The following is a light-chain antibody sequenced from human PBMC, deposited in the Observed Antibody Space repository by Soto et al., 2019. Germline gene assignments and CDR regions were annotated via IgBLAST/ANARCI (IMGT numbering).Light chain of an antibody. J-gene: IGKJ5*01. CDR1: LGFSSF. CDR3: QQRSNWPIT. V-gene: IGKV3-11*01. CDR2: DAS. Sequence: EIVLTQSPATLSLSPGERATLSCRAGLGFSSFISCCHPNPGQAPRLLITDASNRATGIPARLSGSGSATDFALYISSIEPEDFEVYYCQQRSNWPITFGQGTRLEI.